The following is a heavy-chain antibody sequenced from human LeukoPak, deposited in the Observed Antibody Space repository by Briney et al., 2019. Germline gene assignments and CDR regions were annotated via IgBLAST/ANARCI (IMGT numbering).Heavy chain of an antibody. CDR2: INPNSGGT. V-gene: IGHV1-2*02. CDR3: ARAQSLTAPAGTFANS. CDR1: GYTLTGYF. D-gene: IGHD6-13*01. Sequence: ASVKVSCKASGYTLTGYFLHWVRRAPGQGFEWMGWINPNSGGTYNTQRFQGRVTMTRDTSISTAYMELSSLRSDDTAVYYCARAQSLTAPAGTFANSWGQGTLVTVSS. J-gene: IGHJ4*02.